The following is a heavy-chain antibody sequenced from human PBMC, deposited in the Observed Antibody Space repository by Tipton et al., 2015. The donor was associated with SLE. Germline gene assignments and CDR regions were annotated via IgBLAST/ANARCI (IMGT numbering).Heavy chain of an antibody. CDR3: ARRDAFDI. J-gene: IGHJ3*02. V-gene: IGHV5-10-1*01. Sequence: SPSFQGHVTISTDKSISTAYLHWSSLKASDTAMYYCARRDAFDIWGQGTMVTVSS.